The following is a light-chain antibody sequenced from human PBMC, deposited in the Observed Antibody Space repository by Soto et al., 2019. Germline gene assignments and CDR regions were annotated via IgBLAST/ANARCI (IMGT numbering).Light chain of an antibody. V-gene: IGLV2-14*03. CDR1: SNDVGHFNY. CDR3: TSFTTSDTFV. CDR2: DVN. Sequence: QSVLAQPASVSGSPGQSITISCTGTSNDVGHFNYVPWFQQHPGKAPKLLIFDVNNWPSGVSDRFSGSKSGNTASLTISGLQPEDEADYYCTSFTTSDTFVFGSGTKVTV. J-gene: IGLJ1*01.